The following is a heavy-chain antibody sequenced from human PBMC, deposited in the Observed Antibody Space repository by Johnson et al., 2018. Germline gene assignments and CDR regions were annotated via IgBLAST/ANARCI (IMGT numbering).Heavy chain of an antibody. CDR3: ARHRVTEDAFDI. Sequence: VQLVQSGAEVKKPGESLKISCKGYGYTFTNYWIGWVRQMPGKGLEWMGIIYPDDSDIRYSPSFQGRVAISADKSINTAYRHGGSLRASDTALYYWARHRVTEDAFDIWGQGTMVTVAS. CDR2: IYPDDSDI. V-gene: IGHV5-51*01. J-gene: IGHJ3*02. D-gene: IGHD2-21*02. CDR1: GYTFTNYW.